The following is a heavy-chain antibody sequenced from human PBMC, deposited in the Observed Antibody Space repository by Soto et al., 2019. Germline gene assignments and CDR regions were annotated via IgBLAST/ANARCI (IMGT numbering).Heavy chain of an antibody. Sequence: PSETLSLTCAVSGGSISSYYWSWIRQPPGKGLEWIGYIYYSGSTNYNPSLKSRVTISVDTSKNQFSLKPSSVTAADTAVYYCARDCSGGSCPWGQGTLVTVSS. J-gene: IGHJ5*02. D-gene: IGHD2-15*01. V-gene: IGHV4-59*01. CDR3: ARDCSGGSCP. CDR2: IYYSGST. CDR1: GGSISSYY.